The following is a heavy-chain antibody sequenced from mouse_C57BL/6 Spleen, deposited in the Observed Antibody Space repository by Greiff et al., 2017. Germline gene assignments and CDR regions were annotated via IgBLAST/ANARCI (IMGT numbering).Heavy chain of an antibody. V-gene: IGHV1-64*01. J-gene: IGHJ2*01. CDR3: ARGHGYFYYFDY. D-gene: IGHD2-3*01. CDR2: IHPNSGST. Sequence: VQLQQPGAELVKPGASVKLSCKASGYTFTSYWMHWVKQRPGQGLEWIGMIHPNSGSTNYNEKFKSKATLTVDKSSSTAYMQLSSLTSEDSAVYYCARGHGYFYYFDYWGQGTTLTVSS. CDR1: GYTFTSYW.